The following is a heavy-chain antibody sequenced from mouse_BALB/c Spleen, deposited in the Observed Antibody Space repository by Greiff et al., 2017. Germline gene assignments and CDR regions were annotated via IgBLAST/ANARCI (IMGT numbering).Heavy chain of an antibody. Sequence: EVKLMESGGGLVQPGGSRKLSCAASGFTFSSFGMHWVRQAPEKGLEWVAYISSGSSTIYYADTVKGRFTISRDNPKNTLFLQMTSLRSEDTAMYYCARLKGYEAMDYWGQGTSVTVSS. CDR2: ISSGSSTI. CDR1: GFTFSSFG. J-gene: IGHJ4*01. V-gene: IGHV5-17*02. CDR3: ARLKGYEAMDY.